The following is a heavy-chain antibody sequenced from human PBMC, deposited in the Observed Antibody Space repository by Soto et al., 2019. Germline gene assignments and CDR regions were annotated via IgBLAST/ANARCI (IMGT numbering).Heavy chain of an antibody. V-gene: IGHV3-30*18. CDR3: AKDWGYSGVWDY. CDR1: GFTFSSYG. D-gene: IGHD5-12*01. CDR2: ISYDGSNK. Sequence: QVQLVESGGGVVQPGRSLRLSCAASGFTFSSYGMHWVRQAPGKGLEWVAVISYDGSNKYYADSVKGRFTISRDNSKNTLYLQMNSLRAEDTAVYYCAKDWGYSGVWDYWGQGTLVTVSS. J-gene: IGHJ4*02.